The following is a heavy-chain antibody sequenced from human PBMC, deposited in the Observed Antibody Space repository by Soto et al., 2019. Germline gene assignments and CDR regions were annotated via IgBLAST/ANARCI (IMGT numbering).Heavy chain of an antibody. V-gene: IGHV1-69*08. D-gene: IGHD2-2*02. Sequence: QVQLVQSGAEVKKPGSSVKVSCKASGGTFSSYTISWVRQAPGQGLEWMGRIIPILGIANYAQKFQGRVTITADKSTSTAYMGLSSLRSEDTAVYYCARDMGEIVVVPAAIPPNYYYYGMDVWGQGTTVTVSS. J-gene: IGHJ6*02. CDR1: GGTFSSYT. CDR2: IIPILGIA. CDR3: ARDMGEIVVVPAAIPPNYYYYGMDV.